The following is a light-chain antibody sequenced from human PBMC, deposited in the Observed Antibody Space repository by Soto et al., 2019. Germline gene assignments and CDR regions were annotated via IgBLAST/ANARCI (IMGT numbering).Light chain of an antibody. CDR2: DVS. J-gene: IGLJ1*01. Sequence: QSVLTQPASVSGSPGQSITISCTGTISDVSGYNFVSWCQQYPGKAPKLMIYDVSNRPSGVSNRFSGSKSGNTASLTISGLQAEDEADYYCSSYTSSNTYVFGAGTKVTVL. V-gene: IGLV2-14*03. CDR1: ISDVSGYNF. CDR3: SSYTSSNTYV.